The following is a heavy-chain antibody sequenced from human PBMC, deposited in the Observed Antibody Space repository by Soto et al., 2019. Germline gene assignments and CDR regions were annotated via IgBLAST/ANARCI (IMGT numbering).Heavy chain of an antibody. CDR2: IYYSGIT. Sequence: PSETLSLTGTVSGSSISRGGYYWSWIVHHPGKGLELIGDIYYSGITYYNPSLSSRVTISIDTSKNQFSLKLTSVTAADTAVYYCARVAEVRVRGTYIWFDPWGDGTLVTV. CDR3: ARVAEVRVRGTYIWFDP. J-gene: IGHJ5*02. CDR1: GSSISRGGYY. V-gene: IGHV4-31*03. D-gene: IGHD3-10*01.